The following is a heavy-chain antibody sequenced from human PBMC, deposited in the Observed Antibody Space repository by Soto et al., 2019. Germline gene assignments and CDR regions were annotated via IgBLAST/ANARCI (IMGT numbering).Heavy chain of an antibody. D-gene: IGHD3-10*01. V-gene: IGHV1-18*01. CDR3: ARDIHYYTNRRWFEP. CDR2: ISAYNGNT. J-gene: IGHJ5*02. CDR1: GYTFTSYG. Sequence: ASVKVSCKASGYTFTSYGISWVRQAPGQGLEWMGWISAYNGNTNYAQKLQGRVTMTTDTSTSTAYMELRSLRSDDTAVYYCARDIHYYTNRRWFEPWGQGTLVTVSS.